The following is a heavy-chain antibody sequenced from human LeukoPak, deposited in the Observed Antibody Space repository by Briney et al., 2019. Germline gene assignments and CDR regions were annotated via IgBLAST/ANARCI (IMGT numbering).Heavy chain of an antibody. CDR1: GFTFSSYW. CDR3: ARDRITIFGVVIDY. CDR2: IYYSGST. Sequence: PGGSLRLSCAASGFTFSSYWMSWVRQTPGKGLEWIGSIYYSGSTYYNPSLKSRVTISVDTSKNQFSLKLSSVTAADTAVYYCARDRITIFGVVIDYWGQGTLVTVSS. D-gene: IGHD3-3*01. J-gene: IGHJ4*02. V-gene: IGHV4-39*07.